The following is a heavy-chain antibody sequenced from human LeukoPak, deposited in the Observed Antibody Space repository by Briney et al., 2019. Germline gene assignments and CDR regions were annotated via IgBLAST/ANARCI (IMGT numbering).Heavy chain of an antibody. V-gene: IGHV4-59*08. J-gene: IGHJ4*02. CDR2: IYYSGST. D-gene: IGHD6-19*01. CDR3: ARRMSGWVDY. Sequence: SETLSLTCTVSGGSISSSYWSWIRQPPGKGLEWIGFIYYSGSTNYNPSLKSRVTISIDTSKNQFSLKLSSVTAADTAVYYCARRMSGWVDYWGQGTLVTVS. CDR1: GGSISSSY.